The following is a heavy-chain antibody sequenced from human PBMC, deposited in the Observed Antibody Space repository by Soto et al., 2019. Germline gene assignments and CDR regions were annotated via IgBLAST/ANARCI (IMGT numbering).Heavy chain of an antibody. V-gene: IGHV1-18*04. J-gene: IGHJ5*02. CDR2: INPYNANT. CDR3: ARDWTSPSCVSSSCPRGGWFDP. CDR1: GYTLTDHG. Sequence: QVQLVQSGPEVKKPGASVKVSCKASGYTLTDHGISWVRQAPGQGLEWMGWINPYNANTRYGEKVQGRVTMTTDTPSTVYMELTGLTSDDTAVYYCARDWTSPSCVSSSCPRGGWFDPWGQGTLVTVSS. D-gene: IGHD2-15*01.